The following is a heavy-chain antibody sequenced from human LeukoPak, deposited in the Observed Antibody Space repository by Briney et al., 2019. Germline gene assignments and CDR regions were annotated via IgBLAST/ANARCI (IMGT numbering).Heavy chain of an antibody. D-gene: IGHD3-9*01. J-gene: IGHJ4*02. CDR3: AKGLTYYDILTGYRPGVIDY. Sequence: GGSLRLSCAASGFTFSSYAMSWVRQAPGKGLEWVSAISGSGGSTYYADSVKGRFTISRDNSKNTLYLQMNSLRAEDTAVYYCAKGLTYYDILTGYRPGVIDYWGQGTLVTVSS. CDR1: GFTFSSYA. CDR2: ISGSGGST. V-gene: IGHV3-23*01.